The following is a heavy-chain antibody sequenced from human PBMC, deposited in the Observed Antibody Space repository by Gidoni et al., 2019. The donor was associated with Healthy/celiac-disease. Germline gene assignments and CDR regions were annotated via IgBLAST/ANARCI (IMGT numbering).Heavy chain of an antibody. D-gene: IGHD6-19*01. CDR1: GGSFRGYY. CDR3: ASFIAVAGRDDSDAFDI. J-gene: IGHJ3*02. V-gene: IGHV4-34*01. CDR2: INHSGST. Sequence: QVQLQQWGAGLLKPSETLSLTCAVYGGSFRGYYWSWLRQPPGKGLEWIGEINHSGSTNYNPSLKSRVTISVDTSKNQFSLKLSSVTAADTAVYYCASFIAVAGRDDSDAFDIWGQGTMVTVSS.